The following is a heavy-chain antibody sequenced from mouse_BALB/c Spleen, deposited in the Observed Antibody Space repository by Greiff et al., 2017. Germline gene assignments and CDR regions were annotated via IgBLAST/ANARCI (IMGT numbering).Heavy chain of an antibody. V-gene: IGHV1-9*01. CDR2: IFPGGGST. CDR1: GYTFSSYW. D-gene: IGHD1-1*02. CDR3: VRPDYGKAGDY. Sequence: VQLQQSGAELVKPGASVKISCKATGYTFSSYWIAWVKQRPGHGLEWIGEIFPGGGSTNYPEQFKGKTTFTADTSYNTAYMQLSSLTSEDSAVCYCVRPDYGKAGDYWGQGTSVTVSS. J-gene: IGHJ4*01.